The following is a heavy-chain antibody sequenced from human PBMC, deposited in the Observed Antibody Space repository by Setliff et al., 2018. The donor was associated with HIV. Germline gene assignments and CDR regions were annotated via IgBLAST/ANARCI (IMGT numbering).Heavy chain of an antibody. J-gene: IGHJ4*02. CDR2: IYSGGST. D-gene: IGHD6-13*01. CDR1: GGSISGHY. Sequence: PSETLSLTCTVSGGSISGHYWSWIRQPPGRGLEWIGYIYSGGSTNFNPPLQSRVTISVDTSKNQFSLKLSSVTAADTAVYFCARGRGSSSSWPIDYWGQGTLVTVSS. CDR3: ARGRGSSSSWPIDY. V-gene: IGHV4-4*09.